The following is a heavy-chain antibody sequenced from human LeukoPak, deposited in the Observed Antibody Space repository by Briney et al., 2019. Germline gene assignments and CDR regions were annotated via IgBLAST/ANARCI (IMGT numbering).Heavy chain of an antibody. D-gene: IGHD3-10*01. CDR3: ARYYYDSGSYYSRFAFDI. V-gene: IGHV4-59*08. Sequence: SETLSLTCTVSGASISSYYWSWIRQPPGKGLEWIGYIYNSGSTSYNTSLTSRVTISVDTSKNQFSLKLSSVTAADTAVYYCARYYYDSGSYYSRFAFDIWGQGTMVTVSS. CDR2: IYNSGST. J-gene: IGHJ3*02. CDR1: GASISSYY.